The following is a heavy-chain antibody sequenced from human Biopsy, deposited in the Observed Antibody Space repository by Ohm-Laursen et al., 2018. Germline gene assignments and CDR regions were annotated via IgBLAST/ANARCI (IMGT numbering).Heavy chain of an antibody. D-gene: IGHD3-22*01. Sequence: LRLSCSASGFTFRDYPMKWIRQTPGKGLEWIGEINHSGRTNYNPSLKSRVTISVDTSKNQFSLKVRSVTAADTAVYYCVRGVDYYDPYHYYALDVWGQGTTVTVSS. J-gene: IGHJ6*02. CDR1: GFTFRDYP. CDR3: VRGVDYYDPYHYYALDV. CDR2: INHSGRT. V-gene: IGHV4-34*01.